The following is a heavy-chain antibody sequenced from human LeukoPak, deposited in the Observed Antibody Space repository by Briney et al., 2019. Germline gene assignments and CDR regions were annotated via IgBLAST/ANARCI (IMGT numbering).Heavy chain of an antibody. D-gene: IGHD2-2*02. V-gene: IGHV1-8*01. CDR2: MNPNSGNT. CDR3: AREYCTTNSCYNWGLGY. CDR1: GYTFTSYD. J-gene: IGHJ4*02. Sequence: ASVKVSCKASGYTFTSYDINWVRQATGQGLEWMGWMNPNSGNTGYAQKFQGRVTMTRNTSISTAYMELSSLKPEDMAVYYCAREYCTTNSCYNWGLGYWGQGTLVTVSS.